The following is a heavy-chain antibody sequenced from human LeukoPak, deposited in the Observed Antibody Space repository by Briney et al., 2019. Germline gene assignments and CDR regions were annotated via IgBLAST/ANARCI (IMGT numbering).Heavy chain of an antibody. CDR2: ISSSSSTI. CDR1: GSTFSSYE. V-gene: IGHV3-48*03. CDR3: ASRRSGWVNAFDI. D-gene: IGHD3-22*01. J-gene: IGHJ3*02. Sequence: GGSLRLSCAASGSTFSSYEMNWVRKAPGKGLASVSYISSSSSTIYYADSVKGRFPISRDNAKNSLYLQMNSLRAEDTAVYYCASRRSGWVNAFDIWGQGTMVTVSS.